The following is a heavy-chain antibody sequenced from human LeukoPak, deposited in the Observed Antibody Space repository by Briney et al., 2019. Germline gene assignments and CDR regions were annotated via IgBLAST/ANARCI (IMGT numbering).Heavy chain of an antibody. CDR3: ARDWLAGNPYHAFDL. D-gene: IGHD3-22*01. V-gene: IGHV3-7*01. CDR2: IKEDGSEE. CDR1: GFTFSRYW. J-gene: IGHJ3*01. Sequence: GGSLRLSCAASGFTFSRYWMSWVRQAPGKGLECVANIKEDGSEEYYVDSVKGRFSIPRDNAKNSLYLQMNSLRAEDTAVYYCARDWLAGNPYHAFDLWGKGTMVTVSS.